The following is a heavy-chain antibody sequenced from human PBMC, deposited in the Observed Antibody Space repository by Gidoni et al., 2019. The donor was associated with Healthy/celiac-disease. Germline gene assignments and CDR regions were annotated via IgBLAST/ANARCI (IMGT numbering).Heavy chain of an antibody. Sequence: VQLVESGGGLVEPGGSLRLSCAASGFTFSSYSMNWVRQAPGKGLEWVSSISSSSSYIYYADSEKGRFTIYRDNAKKSLYLQMNSMRAEDTAVYYCASSTILGSYWGQGTLVTVSS. D-gene: IGHD1-1*01. J-gene: IGHJ4*02. V-gene: IGHV3-21*01. CDR2: ISSSSSYI. CDR3: ASSTILGSY. CDR1: GFTFSSYS.